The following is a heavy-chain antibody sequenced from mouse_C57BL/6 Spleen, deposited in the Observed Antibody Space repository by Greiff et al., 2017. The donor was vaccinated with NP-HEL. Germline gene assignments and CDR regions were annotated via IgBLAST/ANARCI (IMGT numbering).Heavy chain of an antibody. CDR1: GYSFSGYY. D-gene: IGHD2-4*01. Sequence: EVHLVESGPELVKPGASVKISCKASGYSFSGYYMNWVKQSPEKSLEWIGEINPSTGGTTYNQKFKAKATLTVDKSSSTAYMQLKSLTSEDSAVYYCARHYDYDWFAYWGQGTLVTVSA. V-gene: IGHV1-42*01. J-gene: IGHJ3*01. CDR3: ARHYDYDWFAY. CDR2: INPSTGGT.